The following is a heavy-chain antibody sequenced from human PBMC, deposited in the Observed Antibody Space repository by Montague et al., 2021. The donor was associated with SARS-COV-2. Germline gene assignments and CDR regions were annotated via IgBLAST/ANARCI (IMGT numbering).Heavy chain of an antibody. CDR1: GDSVSGDNVS. Sequence: CAISGDSVSGDNVSWNWIRQSPSRGLEWLGRTYYRSRWFDHYEVXMKGRISIKADTSKNQFSLQLDSVTPEDTAVYYCARGDGLGSYTGYAFDIWGQGTQNTDSS. V-gene: IGHV6-1*01. J-gene: IGHJ3*02. CDR2: TYYRSRWFD. CDR3: ARGDGLGSYTGYAFDI. D-gene: IGHD3-16*01.